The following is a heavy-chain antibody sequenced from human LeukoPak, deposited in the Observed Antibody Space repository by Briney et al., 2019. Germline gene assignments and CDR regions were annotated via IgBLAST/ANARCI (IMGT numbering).Heavy chain of an antibody. CDR2: INSDGSSI. D-gene: IGHD5-12*01. Sequence: GGSLRLSCAASGFTFSSYWMHWVRQAPGKGLVWVSRINSDGSSITYADSVKGRFTISRDNAKNTLYLQMNSLRVEDTAVYYCAREGRVSGYDSDCWGQETLVTVSS. CDR1: GFTFSSYW. J-gene: IGHJ4*02. CDR3: AREGRVSGYDSDC. V-gene: IGHV3-74*03.